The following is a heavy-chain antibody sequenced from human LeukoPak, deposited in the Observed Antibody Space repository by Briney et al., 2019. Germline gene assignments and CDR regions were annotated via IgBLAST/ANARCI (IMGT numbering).Heavy chain of an antibody. D-gene: IGHD1-26*01. Sequence: ASVKVSCKASGYTFTSYDINWVRQATGQGLEWMGWMNPNSGNTGYAQKFQGRVTMTRNTSISTAYMELSSLRSEDTAVYYCARAPKVGATYYLVYWGQGTLVTVSS. CDR2: MNPNSGNT. CDR1: GYTFTSYD. V-gene: IGHV1-8*01. CDR3: ARAPKVGATYYLVY. J-gene: IGHJ4*02.